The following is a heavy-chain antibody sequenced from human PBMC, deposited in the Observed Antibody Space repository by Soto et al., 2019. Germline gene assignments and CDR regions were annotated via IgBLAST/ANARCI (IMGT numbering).Heavy chain of an antibody. CDR1: GFDFSSFA. V-gene: IGHV3-30*18. CDR3: VKNAPDLLVVPNGGFDY. CDR2: ISYDGSNR. J-gene: IGHJ4*02. D-gene: IGHD2-15*01. Sequence: QVNLVESGGGVVQPGRSLRLSCAASGFDFSSFAMHWVRQAPGRGLEWVAVISYDGSNRHYVESVKGRFTISRDNPRNTVFLQMNSLRPEDTGLYYCVKNAPDLLVVPNGGFDYWGQGALVSVSS.